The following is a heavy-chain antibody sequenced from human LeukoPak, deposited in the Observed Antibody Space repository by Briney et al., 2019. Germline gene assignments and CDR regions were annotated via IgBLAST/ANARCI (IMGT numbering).Heavy chain of an antibody. CDR3: ARAVSGWQAIDY. V-gene: IGHV3-74*01. Sequence: GGSLRLSCAASCLTFNSSWMYWVRQAPGKGLVWVSDINSGGRNSRYADSVRGRFTISSDNAKEMVHLEVNSLRAEDTAVYYCARAVSGWQAIDYWGQGTLVTVSS. CDR2: INSGGRNS. J-gene: IGHJ4*02. CDR1: CLTFNSSW. D-gene: IGHD6-19*01.